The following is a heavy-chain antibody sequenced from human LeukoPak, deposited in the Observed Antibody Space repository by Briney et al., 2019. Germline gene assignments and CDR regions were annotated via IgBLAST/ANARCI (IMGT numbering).Heavy chain of an antibody. CDR1: GYTFTGYY. V-gene: IGHV1-2*02. Sequence: ASVKVSCKASGYTFTGYYMHWVRQAPGQGLEWMGWINPNSGGTNYAQKFQGRVTMTRDTSISTAYMELSRLRSDDTAVYYCARPDCSSTSCYENWFDHWGQGTLVTVSS. CDR3: ARPDCSSTSCYENWFDH. CDR2: INPNSGGT. J-gene: IGHJ5*02. D-gene: IGHD2-2*01.